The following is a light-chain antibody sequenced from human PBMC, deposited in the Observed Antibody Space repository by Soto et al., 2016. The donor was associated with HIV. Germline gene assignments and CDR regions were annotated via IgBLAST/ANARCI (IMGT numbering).Light chain of an antibody. Sequence: DIVMTQSPLTLPVTPGESASISCRSSQSLLHSNGYYYLDWYLQKPGQSPQLLIYLGSNRASGVPDRFSGSGSGTEFTLKITRVEAEDVGVYYCMQALQTPLTFGQGTRLEIK. CDR2: LGS. J-gene: IGKJ5*01. V-gene: IGKV2-28*01. CDR1: QSLLHSNGYYY. CDR3: MQALQTPLT.